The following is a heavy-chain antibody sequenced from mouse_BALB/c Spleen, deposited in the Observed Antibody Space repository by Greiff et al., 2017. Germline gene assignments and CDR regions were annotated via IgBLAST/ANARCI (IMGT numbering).Heavy chain of an antibody. CDR3: ARPYYGNYEAMDY. CDR1: GYTFTSYT. V-gene: IGHV1-4*02. J-gene: IGHJ4*01. Sequence: QVQLQQSAAELARPGASVKMSCKASGYTFTSYTMHWVKQRPGQGLEWIGYINPSSGYTEYNQKFKDKTTLTADKSSSTAYMQLSSLTSEDSAVYYCARPYYGNYEAMDYWGQGTSVTVSS. D-gene: IGHD2-10*01. CDR2: INPSSGYT.